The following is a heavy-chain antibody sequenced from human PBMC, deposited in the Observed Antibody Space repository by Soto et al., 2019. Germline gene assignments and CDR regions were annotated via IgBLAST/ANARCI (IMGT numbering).Heavy chain of an antibody. CDR1: GFTCSSYA. CDR3: AKTKYNWNSIPDY. Sequence: EVQLLESGGGLIQPGGSLRLSCAASGFTCSSYAMSWVRQAPGKGLEWVSVISGNGGDTYYADSVKGRFAISRDNSKNTLYLQMNSLRADDTAVYYCAKTKYNWNSIPDYWGQGTLVPVSS. D-gene: IGHD1-7*01. CDR2: ISGNGGDT. V-gene: IGHV3-23*01. J-gene: IGHJ4*02.